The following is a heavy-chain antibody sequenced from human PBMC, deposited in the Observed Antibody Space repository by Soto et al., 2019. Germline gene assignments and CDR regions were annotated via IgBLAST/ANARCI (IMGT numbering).Heavy chain of an antibody. J-gene: IGHJ6*02. V-gene: IGHV4-4*02. CDR2: IYHSGST. CDR3: ARQVAAAGTSMDV. CDR1: GGSISSSNW. Sequence: SETLSLTCAVSGGSISSSNWWSWVRQPPGKGLEWIGEIYHSGSTNYNPSLKSRVTISVDKSKNQFSLKLSSVTAADTAVYYCARQVAAAGTSMDVWGQGTTVTVSS. D-gene: IGHD6-13*01.